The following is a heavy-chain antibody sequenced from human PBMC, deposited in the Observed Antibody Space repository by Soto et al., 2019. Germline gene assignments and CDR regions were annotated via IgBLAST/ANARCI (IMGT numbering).Heavy chain of an antibody. CDR2: IYYSGST. J-gene: IGHJ4*02. CDR3: AAESVGATSPSFDY. D-gene: IGHD1-26*01. Sequence: SETLSLTCTVSGGSISSGGYYWSWIRQHPGKGLEWIGYIYYSGSTYYNPSLKSRVTISVDTSKNQFSLKLSSVTAADTAVYYCAAESVGATSPSFDYWGQGTLVTISS. CDR1: GGSISSGGYY. V-gene: IGHV4-31*03.